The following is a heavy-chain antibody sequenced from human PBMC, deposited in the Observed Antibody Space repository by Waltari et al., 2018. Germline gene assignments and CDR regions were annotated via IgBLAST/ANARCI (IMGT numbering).Heavy chain of an antibody. CDR3: AHSGTTVTTAPGLYDV. Sequence: GWIRQPPGKALEWLALIYWNDDKRYSPSLKSRLTITKDTSKNQVVLTMTNMDPVDTATYYCAHSGTTVTTAPGLYDVWGQGTTVTVSS. V-gene: IGHV2-5*01. D-gene: IGHD4-17*01. J-gene: IGHJ6*02. CDR2: IYWNDDK.